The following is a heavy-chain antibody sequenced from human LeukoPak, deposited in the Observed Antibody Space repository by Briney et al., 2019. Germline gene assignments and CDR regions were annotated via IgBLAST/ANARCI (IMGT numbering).Heavy chain of an antibody. V-gene: IGHV4-34*01. CDR3: ARHLRNISGWNDY. CDR1: GGSFSGYY. Sequence: PSETLSLTCAVYGGSFSGYYWSWIRQPPGKGLEWIGEINHSGSTNYNPSLKSRVTISVDTSKNQFSLKLSSVTAADTAVYYCARHLRNISGWNDYWGQGTLVTVSS. J-gene: IGHJ4*02. CDR2: INHSGST. D-gene: IGHD6-19*01.